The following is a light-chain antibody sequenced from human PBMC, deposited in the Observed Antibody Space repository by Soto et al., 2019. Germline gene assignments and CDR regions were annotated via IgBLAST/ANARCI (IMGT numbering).Light chain of an antibody. CDR3: AAWDDSLNGHVV. CDR1: SSNIGSNT. Sequence: QSVLTQPPSASGTPGQRVTISCSGSSSNIGSNTVNWYQQLPGTAPKLLIYSNNQRPSGVPDRFSGSKSGTSASLAISGLQSEDKADYYCAAWDDSLNGHVVFGGGTQLTVL. J-gene: IGLJ2*01. CDR2: SNN. V-gene: IGLV1-44*01.